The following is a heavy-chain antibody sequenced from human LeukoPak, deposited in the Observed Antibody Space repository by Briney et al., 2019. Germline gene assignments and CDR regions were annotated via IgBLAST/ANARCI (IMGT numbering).Heavy chain of an antibody. CDR3: AKDRDYYDSSGYSHFDY. D-gene: IGHD3-22*01. CDR2: IKQDGSEK. Sequence: GGSLRLSCAASGFTLSTYWMTWVRQAPGKGLEWVANIKQDGSEKYYADSVKGRFTISRDNAKNSLYLQMNSLRAEDTAVYYCAKDRDYYDSSGYSHFDYWGQGTLVTVSS. V-gene: IGHV3-7*01. J-gene: IGHJ4*02. CDR1: GFTLSTYW.